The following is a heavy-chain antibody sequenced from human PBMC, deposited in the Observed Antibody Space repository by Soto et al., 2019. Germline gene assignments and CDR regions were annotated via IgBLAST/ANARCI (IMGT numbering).Heavy chain of an antibody. CDR2: IIPILGIA. V-gene: IGHV1-69*08. CDR1: GGTFSSYT. Sequence: QVQLVQSGAEVKKPGSSVKVSCKASGGTFSSYTISWVRQAPGQGLEWMGRIIPILGIANYAQKFQGRVTSXXDXSXXPGYMELSSLRSEDTAVYYCARDSGCSPPYVWFDPWGQGTLVTVSS. D-gene: IGHD1-26*01. CDR3: ARDSGCSPPYVWFDP. J-gene: IGHJ5*02.